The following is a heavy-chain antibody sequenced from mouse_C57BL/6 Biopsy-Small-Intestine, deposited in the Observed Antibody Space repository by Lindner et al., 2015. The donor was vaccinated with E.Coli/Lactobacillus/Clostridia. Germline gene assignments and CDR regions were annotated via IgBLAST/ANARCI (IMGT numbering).Heavy chain of an antibody. D-gene: IGHD2-5*01. CDR2: IYPGSGNT. CDR1: GYTFTDYF. Sequence: VQLQESGPELVKPGTSVKISCKASGYTFTDYFITWVKQRPGQGLEWIGWIYPGSGNTNYNEKFKDKAALTVDTSSSTAYMQLSSLTSEDSAVYFCARQDYSNYGFAYWGQGTLITVSA. CDR3: ARQDYSNYGFAY. V-gene: IGHV1-84*01. J-gene: IGHJ3*01.